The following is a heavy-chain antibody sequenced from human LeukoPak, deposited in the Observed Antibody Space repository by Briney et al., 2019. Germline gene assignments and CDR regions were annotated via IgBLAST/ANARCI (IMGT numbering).Heavy chain of an antibody. J-gene: IGHJ3*02. Sequence: PGGSLRLSCAAAGFTFRSYAMSWVRQAPGKGLEWVSAISDDGGSTYYADSVQGRFTTSRDNSKNTLFLQMNSLRAEDTAVYYCARACSGGSCYLAAFDMWGRGTMVTVSS. V-gene: IGHV3-23*01. CDR2: ISDDGGST. D-gene: IGHD2-15*01. CDR1: GFTFRSYA. CDR3: ARACSGGSCYLAAFDM.